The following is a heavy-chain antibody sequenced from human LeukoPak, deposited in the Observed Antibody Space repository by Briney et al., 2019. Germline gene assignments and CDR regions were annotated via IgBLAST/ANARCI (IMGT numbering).Heavy chain of an antibody. CDR1: GFTFSSYS. CDR2: ITASGTAM. D-gene: IGHD5-24*01. V-gene: IGHV3-48*01. J-gene: IGHJ4*02. CDR3: ARGAGYNYPYYFDY. Sequence: PGGSLRLSCAASGFTFSSYSMNWVRQAPGKGLEWVSHITASGTAMFYADSVKGRFTISRDNSKNTLYLQMNSPRAEDTAVYYCARGAGYNYPYYFDYWGQGTLVTVSS.